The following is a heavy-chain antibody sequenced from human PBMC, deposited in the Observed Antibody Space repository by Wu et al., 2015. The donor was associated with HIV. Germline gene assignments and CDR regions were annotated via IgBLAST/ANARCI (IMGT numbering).Heavy chain of an antibody. CDR3: ARGPYYDSSGPLRYYYYYYMDV. D-gene: IGHD3-22*01. V-gene: IGHV1-8*03. CDR1: GYTFTSYD. J-gene: IGHJ6*03. Sequence: QVQLVQSGAEVKKPGASVKVSCKASGYTFTSYDINWVRQATGQGLEWMGWMNPNSGNTGYAQKFQGRVTITRNTSISTAYMELSSLRSEDTAVYYCARGPYYDSSGPLRYYYYYYMDVWGKGTTVTVSS. CDR2: MNPNSGNT.